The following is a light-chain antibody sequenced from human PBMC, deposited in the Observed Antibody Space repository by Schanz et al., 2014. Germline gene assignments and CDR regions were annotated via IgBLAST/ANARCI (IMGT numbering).Light chain of an antibody. CDR1: QSISSW. V-gene: IGKV1-5*01. CDR2: DAS. Sequence: DIQMTQSPSTLSASVGDRVTLTCRASQSISSWLAWYQQKPGKAPKFLIHDASSLETGVPSRFSGSGSGTEFTLTISSLQPDDFATYYCQQYDSYPLTFGGGTQVKIK. J-gene: IGKJ4*01. CDR3: QQYDSYPLT.